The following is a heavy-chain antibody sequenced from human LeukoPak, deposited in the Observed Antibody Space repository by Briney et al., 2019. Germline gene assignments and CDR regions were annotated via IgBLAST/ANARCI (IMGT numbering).Heavy chain of an antibody. Sequence: GGSLRLSCAASGFXFSTYWMHWVRQAPGKGLEWVANIKPDGSGKYFVDSVKGRFTISRDNAKNSLYLQMNSLRAEDTGVYYCARGGTRYSAWGQGTLVTVSS. CDR1: GFXFSTYW. CDR2: IKPDGSGK. D-gene: IGHD2-21*01. V-gene: IGHV3-7*04. CDR3: ARGGTRYSA. J-gene: IGHJ5*02.